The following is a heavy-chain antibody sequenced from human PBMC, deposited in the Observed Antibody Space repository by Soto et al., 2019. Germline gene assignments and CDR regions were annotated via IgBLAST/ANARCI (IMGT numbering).Heavy chain of an antibody. CDR3: AKDRHYPRDYFHY. D-gene: IGHD3-10*01. Sequence: RGSLRLSCAASGFTFSSSAISWVRQAPGKGLEWVSAVSANGQGIYYADSVRGRFTISRDNSKNTVFLHMDSLSAEDTAVYYCAKDRHYPRDYFHYWGQGTLVTVSS. CDR2: VSANGQGI. V-gene: IGHV3-23*01. CDR1: GFTFSSSA. J-gene: IGHJ4*02.